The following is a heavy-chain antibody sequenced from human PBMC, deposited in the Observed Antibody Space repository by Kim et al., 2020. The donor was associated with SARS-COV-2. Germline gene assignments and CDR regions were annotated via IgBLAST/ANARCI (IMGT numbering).Heavy chain of an antibody. V-gene: IGHV3-13*01. CDR2: IGTAGDT. CDR3: ARGGSSGYSYWYFDL. D-gene: IGHD3-22*01. Sequence: GGSLSLSCAASGFTFSSYDMHWVRQATGKGLEWVSAIGTAGDTYYPGSVKGRFTISRENAKNSLYLQMNSLRAGDTAVYYCARGGSSGYSYWYFDLWGRGTLVTVSS. CDR1: GFTFSSYD. J-gene: IGHJ2*01.